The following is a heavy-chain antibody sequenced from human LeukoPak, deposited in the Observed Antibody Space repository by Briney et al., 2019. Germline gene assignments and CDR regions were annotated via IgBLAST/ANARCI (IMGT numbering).Heavy chain of an antibody. CDR3: ARDLGSNGAFDI. CDR2: IIPIFGTA. Sequence: SVKVSYKASGGTFSSYAISWVRQAPGQGLEWMGGIIPIFGTANYAQKFQGRVTITTDESTSTAYMELSSLRSEDTAVYYCARDLGSNGAFDIWGQGTMVTVSS. D-gene: IGHD3-10*01. V-gene: IGHV1-69*05. J-gene: IGHJ3*02. CDR1: GGTFSSYA.